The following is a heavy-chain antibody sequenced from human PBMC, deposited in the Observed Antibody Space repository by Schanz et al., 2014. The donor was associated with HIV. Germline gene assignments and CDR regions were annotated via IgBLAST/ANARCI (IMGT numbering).Heavy chain of an antibody. J-gene: IGHJ5*02. CDR3: ARDVSVDCTGINNCYTRKWFDP. V-gene: IGHV1-8*01. D-gene: IGHD2-2*02. CDR2: MNPNSGNT. CDR1: GYTFSNFD. Sequence: QVQLVQSGAELKKPGASVRVSCKASGYTFSNFDINWVRQATGQGLEWMGWMNPNSGNTGYAQKFRGRVTMTRDTSISTAYMEMRRLRSDDTAVYYCARDVSVDCTGINNCYTRKWFDPWGQGTLVTVSS.